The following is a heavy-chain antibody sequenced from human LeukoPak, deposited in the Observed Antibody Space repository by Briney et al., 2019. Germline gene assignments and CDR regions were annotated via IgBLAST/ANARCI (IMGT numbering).Heavy chain of an antibody. V-gene: IGHV3-7*01. CDR2: IKQDGSEK. CDR3: ARDLDSSGYYFSYYCYYGMDV. CDR1: GFTFSSYW. D-gene: IGHD3-22*01. Sequence: GGSLRLSCAASGFTFSSYWMSWVRQAPGKGLEWVANIKQDGSEKYYVDSVKGRFTISRDNAKNSLYLQMNSLRAEDTAVYYCARDLDSSGYYFSYYCYYGMDVWGQGTTVTVSS. J-gene: IGHJ6*02.